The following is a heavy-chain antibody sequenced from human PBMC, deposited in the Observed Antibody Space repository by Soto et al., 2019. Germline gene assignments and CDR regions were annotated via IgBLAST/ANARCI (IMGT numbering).Heavy chain of an antibody. CDR1: GYTFTSYG. Sequence: GASVKVSCKASGYTFTSYGISWVRQAPGQGLEWMGWISAYNGNTNYAQKLQGRVTMTTDTSTSTAYMELRSLRSDDTAVYYCASRISSGYFDDDAFGIWGQGTMVTVSS. J-gene: IGHJ3*02. V-gene: IGHV1-18*01. CDR3: ASRISSGYFDDDAFGI. CDR2: ISAYNGNT. D-gene: IGHD3-22*01.